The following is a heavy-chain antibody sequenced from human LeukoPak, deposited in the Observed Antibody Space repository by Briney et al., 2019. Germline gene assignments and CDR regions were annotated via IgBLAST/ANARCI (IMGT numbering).Heavy chain of an antibody. CDR2: ISYDSAIK. CDR3: AKDAMATKLSDYYGMDV. D-gene: IGHD5-24*01. J-gene: IGHJ6*02. V-gene: IGHV3-48*04. Sequence: GGSLRLSCAASGFTLSTDSMNWVRQAPGKGLEWISYISYDSAIKYYADSVRGRFTISRDNAKNSLYLQMNSLRAEDTALYYCAKDAMATKLSDYYGMDVWGQGTTVTVSS. CDR1: GFTLSTDS.